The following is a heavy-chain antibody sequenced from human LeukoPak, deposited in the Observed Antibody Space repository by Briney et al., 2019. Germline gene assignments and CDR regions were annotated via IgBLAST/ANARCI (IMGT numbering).Heavy chain of an antibody. CDR2: INSDGSWT. CDR3: VSFYETY. Sequence: GGSLRLSCAASGNYWMHWVRQVPGRGLVWVSHINSDGSWTSYADSVKGRFTISKDNAKNTVYLQMNSLRAEDTAVYYCVSFYETYWGRGTLVTVSS. V-gene: IGHV3-74*01. J-gene: IGHJ4*02. D-gene: IGHD2/OR15-2a*01. CDR1: GNYW.